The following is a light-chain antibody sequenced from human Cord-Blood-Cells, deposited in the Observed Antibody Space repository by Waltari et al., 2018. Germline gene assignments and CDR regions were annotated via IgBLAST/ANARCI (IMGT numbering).Light chain of an antibody. CDR1: QSVLYSSNNKNY. CDR3: QQYYSTPRT. Sequence: DIVMTQSPDSLAVSLGKRATINCNSSQSVLYSSNNKNYLAWYQQKPGQPPKLLIYWAATRESGVPDRFSGSGSGTDFTLTISSRQAEDVAVYYCQQYYSTPRTFGQGTKVEIK. J-gene: IGKJ1*01. V-gene: IGKV4-1*01. CDR2: WAA.